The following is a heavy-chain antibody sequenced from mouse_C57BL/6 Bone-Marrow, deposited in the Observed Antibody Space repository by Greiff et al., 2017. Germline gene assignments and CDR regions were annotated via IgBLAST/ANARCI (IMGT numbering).Heavy chain of an antibody. CDR3: ARRGFPYYAMDY. J-gene: IGHJ4*01. V-gene: IGHV5-9*01. Sequence: EVKLVESGGGLVKPGGSLKLSCAASGFTFSSYTMSWVRPTPAKRLEWVATISGGGGNTYYPDSVKGRFTISRDNAKNTLYLQMSSLRSEDTALYYCARRGFPYYAMDYWGKGTSVTVSS. CDR1: GFTFSSYT. CDR2: ISGGGGNT.